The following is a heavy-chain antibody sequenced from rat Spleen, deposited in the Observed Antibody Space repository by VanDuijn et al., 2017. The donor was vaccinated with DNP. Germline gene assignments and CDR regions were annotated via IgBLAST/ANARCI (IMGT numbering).Heavy chain of an antibody. Sequence: QVQLKESGPGLVQPSQTLSLTCPVSGFSLTSYGVSWVRQPPGKGLEWMGGIWGDGSTNYNSALKSRLSISRDTSKSQVFLKMNSLQTEDTAIYFCTRPYNNYDWYFDFWGPGTMVTVSS. CDR1: GFSLTSYG. J-gene: IGHJ1*01. D-gene: IGHD1-10*01. V-gene: IGHV2-13*01. CDR2: IWGDGST. CDR3: TRPYNNYDWYFDF.